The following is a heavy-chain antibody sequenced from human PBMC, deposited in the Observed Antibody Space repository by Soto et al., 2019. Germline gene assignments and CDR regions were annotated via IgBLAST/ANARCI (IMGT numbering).Heavy chain of an antibody. CDR2: INHSGST. V-gene: IGHV4-34*01. CDR1: GGSFSGYY. CDR3: ARGVYYYGSGSYRGFAFDI. J-gene: IGHJ3*02. Sequence: SETLSLTCAVYGGSFSGYYWSWIRQPPGKGLEWNGEINHSGSTNYNPSLKSRVTISVDTSKNQFSLKLSAVTAADTAVYYCARGVYYYGSGSYRGFAFDIWGQGTMVTVSS. D-gene: IGHD3-10*01.